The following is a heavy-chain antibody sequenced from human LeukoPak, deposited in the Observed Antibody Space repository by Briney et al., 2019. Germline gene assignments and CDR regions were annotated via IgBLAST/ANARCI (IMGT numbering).Heavy chain of an antibody. CDR2: IRHDGSYK. J-gene: IGHJ4*02. V-gene: IGHV3-30*02. D-gene: IGHD6-13*01. Sequence: PGGSLRLSCAASGFTFSSSGVHWVRQAPGKGLEWVAFIRHDGSYKYYADSVKGRFTISRDNSGNTLNLQMNSLRAEDTAVHYCAKGGSSWYPDYWGQGTLVTVPS. CDR1: GFTFSSSG. CDR3: AKGGSSWYPDY.